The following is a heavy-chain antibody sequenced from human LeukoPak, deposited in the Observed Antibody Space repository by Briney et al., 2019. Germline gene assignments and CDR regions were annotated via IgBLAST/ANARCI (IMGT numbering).Heavy chain of an antibody. D-gene: IGHD2-2*01. Sequence: SETLSLTSTLSGDSLSSSSFYWGWIRHPPGKGLECIGTIYYSGITYYSSSRKSRVTISVDTSRNQSSLRLTSVTAADTAVYFCARSGPAAGRPDAFDIWGQGTMVTVSS. CDR3: ARSGPAAGRPDAFDI. CDR1: GDSLSSSSFY. V-gene: IGHV4-39*07. CDR2: IYYSGIT. J-gene: IGHJ3*02.